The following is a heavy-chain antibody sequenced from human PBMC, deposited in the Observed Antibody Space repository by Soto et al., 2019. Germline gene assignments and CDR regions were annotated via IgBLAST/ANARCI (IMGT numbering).Heavy chain of an antibody. CDR2: IDSDSSYI. D-gene: IGHD6-6*01. Sequence: EVQLVESGGGLVKPGGSLRLSCAASGFTLSTYSVNCERQAPGKGLAWVSSIDSDSSYIFYADSVKGRFTISRDNAKDSLYRQMARLRVEDTAVYYCARHVGSSRFVDYRGQGTLVTVSS. V-gene: IGHV3-21*01. CDR3: ARHVGSSRFVDY. CDR1: GFTLSTYS. J-gene: IGHJ4*02.